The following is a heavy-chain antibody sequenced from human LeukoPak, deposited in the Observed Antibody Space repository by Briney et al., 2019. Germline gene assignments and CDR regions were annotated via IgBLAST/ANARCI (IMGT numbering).Heavy chain of an antibody. V-gene: IGHV1-69*13. CDR1: GGTFSSYA. CDR3: ASGVHDSSGALGD. CDR2: IIPIFGTA. Sequence: SVKVSCKASGGTFSSYAISWVRLAPGQGLEWMGGIIPIFGTANYAQKFQGRVTITADESAGIVYMELSSLRSEDTAVYYCASGVHDSSGALGDWGQGTLVTVSS. J-gene: IGHJ4*02. D-gene: IGHD3-22*01.